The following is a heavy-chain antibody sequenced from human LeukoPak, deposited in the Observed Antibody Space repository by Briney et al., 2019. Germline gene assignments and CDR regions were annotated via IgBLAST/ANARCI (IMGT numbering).Heavy chain of an antibody. Sequence: GGSLRLSCAVSGITLSNYGVSWVRLGPGKGLEWVAGISDSGGRTNYADSVKGRFTISRDNAKNTLYLQMNSLRAEDTAVYYCARDSEIDYTDAFDIWGQGTMVTVSS. V-gene: IGHV3-23*01. CDR3: ARDSEIDYTDAFDI. CDR1: GITLSNYG. D-gene: IGHD4-11*01. CDR2: ISDSGGRT. J-gene: IGHJ3*02.